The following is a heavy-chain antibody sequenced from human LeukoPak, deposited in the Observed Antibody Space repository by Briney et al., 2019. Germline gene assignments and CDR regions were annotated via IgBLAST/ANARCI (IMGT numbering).Heavy chain of an antibody. CDR3: AKGPPFSLCSSTTCAYAFDI. V-gene: IGHV3-48*01. D-gene: IGHD2-2*01. CDR1: GFSFSSYK. J-gene: IGHJ3*02. Sequence: GGSRRLSCAVSGFSFSSYKMNWVRQAPGKGLEWVSYISSSGSAIYYADSVKGRFTISRDNAKNSLFLQMNSLRAEVANELSYAKGPPFSLCSSTTCAYAFDIWGQGTMVAVSS. CDR2: ISSSGSAI.